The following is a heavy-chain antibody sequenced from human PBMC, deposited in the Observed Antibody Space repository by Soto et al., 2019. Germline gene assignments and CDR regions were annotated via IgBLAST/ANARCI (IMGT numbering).Heavy chain of an antibody. CDR1: GDSISSSSSY. CDR2: IYYSGST. CDR3: ARNTSIFFDF. J-gene: IGHJ4*02. V-gene: IGHV4-39*01. Sequence: QLQLQESGPGLVKPSETLSLTCTVSGDSISSSSSYWAWIRQPPGKGLEWMVSIYYSGSTHYNSSPKSRVPISVDTSKSQFSLRLPSVSAADTVVYYSARNTSIFFDFWGQGTLVTVSS.